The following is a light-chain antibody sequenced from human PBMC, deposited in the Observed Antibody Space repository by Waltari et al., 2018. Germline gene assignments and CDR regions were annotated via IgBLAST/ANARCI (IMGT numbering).Light chain of an antibody. V-gene: IGKV3-15*01. CDR2: RAY. CDR1: QNVYTN. Sequence: EVVMTQSPDTLSVSPGERATLSCRASQNVYTNVAWYQQSPGQPPRLLIFRAYTRASGIPARFSGSGSGTEFTLTISSLQSEDSAVYYCQQYNNWPPITFGQGTRLEIK. J-gene: IGKJ5*01. CDR3: QQYNNWPPIT.